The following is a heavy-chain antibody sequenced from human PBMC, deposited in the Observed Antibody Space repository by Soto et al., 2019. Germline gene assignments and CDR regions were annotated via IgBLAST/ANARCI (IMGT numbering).Heavy chain of an antibody. V-gene: IGHV4-59*11. CDR3: ARGGASSIWLDY. CDR1: GGSISSHH. D-gene: IGHD6-13*01. CDR2: IHDSGIT. Sequence: QVQLQESGPGLVKPSETLSLTCTVSGGSISSHHWSWIRQPPGKGPECIGSIHDSGITTYNPSLKSRVTISVDTSKNQFSLSMTSVTAADTAVYYCARGGASSIWLDYWGQGILVTVSS. J-gene: IGHJ4*02.